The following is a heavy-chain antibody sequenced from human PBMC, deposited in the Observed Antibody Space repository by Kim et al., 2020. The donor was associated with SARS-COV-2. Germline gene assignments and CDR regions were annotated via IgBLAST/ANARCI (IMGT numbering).Heavy chain of an antibody. J-gene: IGHJ4*02. Sequence: GGSLRLSCAASGFNIRTYSMNWVRQAPGKGLEWVAHISSSSNSINYADSVKGRFTISRDNAKASVYLEMNSLKSEDTAVYYCARAVMVRGRLDFWGRGSL. D-gene: IGHD3-10*01. CDR3: ARAVMVRGRLDF. CDR1: GFNIRTYS. CDR2: ISSSSNSI. V-gene: IGHV3-48*04.